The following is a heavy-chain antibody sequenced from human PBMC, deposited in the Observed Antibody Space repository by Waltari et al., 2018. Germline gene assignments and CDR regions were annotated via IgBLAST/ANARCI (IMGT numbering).Heavy chain of an antibody. CDR3: VRRREVGATNRAFDI. CDR1: GFTSRSYG. J-gene: IGHJ3*02. Sequence: LVESGGGLVQPGGSLRLSCAASGFTSRSYGMHWGPPVPGKGLVWVSRVNGDGSSTTYAESVNGRFTISRDNAKNTLYLQMNSLRAEDTAVYYCVRRREVGATNRAFDIWGQGTMVTVSS. V-gene: IGHV3-74*01. D-gene: IGHD1-26*01. CDR2: VNGDGSST.